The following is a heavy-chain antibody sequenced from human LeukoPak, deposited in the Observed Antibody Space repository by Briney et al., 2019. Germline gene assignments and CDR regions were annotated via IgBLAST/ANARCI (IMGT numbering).Heavy chain of an antibody. D-gene: IGHD6-13*01. CDR2: IYSNGDT. V-gene: IGHV4-61*02. CDR3: ASRHSKQQPYYYYMDI. Sequence: SETLSLTCTVSGDSISSGSYYWSWIRQPAGQGLEWIVRIYSNGDTKFNPSLKSRVTISLDTSKNQFSLKLSSATAADTAVYYCASRHSKQQPYYYYMDIWGKGTTVTVSS. CDR1: GDSISSGSYY. J-gene: IGHJ6*03.